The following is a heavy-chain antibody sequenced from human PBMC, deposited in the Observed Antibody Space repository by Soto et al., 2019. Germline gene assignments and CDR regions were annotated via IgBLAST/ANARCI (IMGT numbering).Heavy chain of an antibody. CDR2: IIPIFGTA. Sequence: QVQLVQAGAAVKKPGSSVKVSCKASGGTFSSYAISWVRQAPGHGLEWMGGIIPIFGTANYAQKFQGRVTITADESTSTAYMELSSLRSEDTAVYYCATSLITFGGVPPWGQGTLVTVSS. CDR3: ATSLITFGGVPP. CDR1: GGTFSSYA. V-gene: IGHV1-69*01. D-gene: IGHD3-16*01. J-gene: IGHJ4*02.